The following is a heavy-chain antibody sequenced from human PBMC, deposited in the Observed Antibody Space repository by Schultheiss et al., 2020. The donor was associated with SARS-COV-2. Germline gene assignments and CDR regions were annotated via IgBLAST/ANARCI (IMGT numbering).Heavy chain of an antibody. J-gene: IGHJ4*02. D-gene: IGHD4-17*01. CDR1: GGSIRSGGYF. CDR3: ASEIGRYGDYAFDY. CDR2: IYYSGST. Sequence: SETLSLTCTVSGGSIRSGGYFWSWIRHHPGKGLEWIGYIYYSGSTYYNPSLKSRVTISVDTSKNQFSLKLSSVTAADTAVYYCASEIGRYGDYAFDYWGQGTLVTVSS. V-gene: IGHV4-31*03.